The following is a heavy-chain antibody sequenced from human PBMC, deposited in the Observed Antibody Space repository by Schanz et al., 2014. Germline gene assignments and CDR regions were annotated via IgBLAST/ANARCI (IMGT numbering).Heavy chain of an antibody. CDR3: AREQIMAAAGLVDY. V-gene: IGHV3-33*01. D-gene: IGHD6-13*01. Sequence: QVQLVESGGGVVQPGRSLRLSCAASGFTFSSYGMHWVRQAPGKGLEWVAAMSYDGSIKYYGDSVKGRFTISRDNSKNTLYLQMNSLRAEDTAVYYCAREQIMAAAGLVDYWGHGTLVTGSS. J-gene: IGHJ4*01. CDR1: GFTFSSYG. CDR2: MSYDGSIK.